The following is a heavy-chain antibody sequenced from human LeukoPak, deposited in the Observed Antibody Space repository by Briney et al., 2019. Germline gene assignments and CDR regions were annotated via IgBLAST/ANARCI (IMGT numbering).Heavy chain of an antibody. CDR2: TNHSGST. D-gene: IGHD1-26*01. J-gene: IGHJ6*02. Sequence: PSETLSLTCAVYGGSFSGYYWSWIRQPPGKGREWIGETNHSGSTNYNPSLKSRVTISVATSKNQFSLKLSSVTAADTAVYYCARGAVGATRFYYYYGMDVWGQGTTVTVSS. CDR1: GGSFSGYY. V-gene: IGHV4-34*01. CDR3: ARGAVGATRFYYYYGMDV.